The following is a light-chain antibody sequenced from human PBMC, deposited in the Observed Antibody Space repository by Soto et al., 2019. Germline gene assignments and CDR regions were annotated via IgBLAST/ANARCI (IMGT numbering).Light chain of an antibody. V-gene: IGLV1-47*01. CDR2: RSD. Sequence: QSVLTQPPSASGTPGQRVTISCSGSTSNIGSSYVYWYQQLPGTAPKLLIYRSDQRPAGVPDRFSGSKSGTSASLAISGLRFEDEADYYCAAWDDSLSGGVFGGGTKLTVL. CDR1: TSNIGSSY. CDR3: AAWDDSLSGGV. J-gene: IGLJ2*01.